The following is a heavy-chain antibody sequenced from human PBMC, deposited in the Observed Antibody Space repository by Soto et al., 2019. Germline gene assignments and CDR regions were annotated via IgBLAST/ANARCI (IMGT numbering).Heavy chain of an antibody. CDR1: GGSFSGYY. CDR3: AVEDGSGTYRFDY. J-gene: IGHJ4*02. Sequence: SETLSLTCAVYGGSFSGYYWSWIRQPPGKGLEWIGEINHSGSTNYNPSLKSRVTISVDTSKNQFSLKLSSVTAADTAVYYCAVEDGSGTYRFDYWGQGTLVTVSS. D-gene: IGHD3-10*01. V-gene: IGHV4-34*01. CDR2: INHSGST.